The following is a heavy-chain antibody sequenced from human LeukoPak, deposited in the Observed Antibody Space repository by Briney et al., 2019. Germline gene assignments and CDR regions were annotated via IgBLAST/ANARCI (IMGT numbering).Heavy chain of an antibody. Sequence: PGRSLRLSCAPSGFTFSSYAMHWVRQAPGKGLEWVALISYDGINQYYADSVKGRFIISRDNSKNTLYLQLNSLRLEDTAVYYCTLTTFGVVYYFDYWGQGTLVTVSS. CDR1: GFTFSSYA. CDR2: ISYDGINQ. D-gene: IGHD1/OR15-1a*01. V-gene: IGHV3-30*04. J-gene: IGHJ4*02. CDR3: TLTTFGVVYYFDY.